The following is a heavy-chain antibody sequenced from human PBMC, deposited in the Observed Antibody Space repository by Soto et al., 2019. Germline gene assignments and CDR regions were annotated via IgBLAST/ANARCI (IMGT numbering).Heavy chain of an antibody. Sequence: SETLSLTCTVSGDSIRSYYWSWIRQPPGKGLEWIGYIYDSGSTNYNPSLKSRVTISVDTSKSQFSLKLSSVTAADTAVYYCARDRAYYESSGLYFDYWGQGTLVTVAS. D-gene: IGHD3-22*01. CDR1: GDSIRSYY. V-gene: IGHV4-59*01. CDR2: IYDSGST. J-gene: IGHJ4*02. CDR3: ARDRAYYESSGLYFDY.